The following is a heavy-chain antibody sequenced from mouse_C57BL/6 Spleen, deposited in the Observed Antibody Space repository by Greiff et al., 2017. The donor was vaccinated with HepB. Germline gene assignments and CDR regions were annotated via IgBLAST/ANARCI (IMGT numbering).Heavy chain of an antibody. J-gene: IGHJ2*01. Sequence: QVQLKQPGAELVKPGASVKMSCKASGYTFTSYWITWVKQRPGQGLEWIGDIYPGSGSTNYNEKFKSKATLTVDTSSSTAYMQLSSLTSEDSAVYYCARWTGNYNYFDYWGQGTTLTVSS. CDR1: GYTFTSYW. D-gene: IGHD2-1*01. CDR2: IYPGSGST. CDR3: ARWTGNYNYFDY. V-gene: IGHV1-55*01.